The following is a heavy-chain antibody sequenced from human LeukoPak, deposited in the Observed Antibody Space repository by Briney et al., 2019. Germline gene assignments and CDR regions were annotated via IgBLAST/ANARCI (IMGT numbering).Heavy chain of an antibody. J-gene: IGHJ1*01. CDR3: ARGGYFKYFQH. CDR1: GGSFSGYY. Sequence: SETLSLTCAVYGGSFSGYYWSWIRLPPGKGLEWIGEINHSGSTNYNPSLKSRVTISVDTSKNQFSLKLSSVTAADTAVYYCARGGYFKYFQHWGQGTLVTVSS. V-gene: IGHV4-34*01. CDR2: INHSGST. D-gene: IGHD5-18*01.